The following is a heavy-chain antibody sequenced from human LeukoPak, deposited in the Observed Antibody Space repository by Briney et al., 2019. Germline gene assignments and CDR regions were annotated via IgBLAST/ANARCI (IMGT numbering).Heavy chain of an antibody. J-gene: IGHJ4*02. Sequence: GALRLSCVASGFIFSSYEMNWVRPAPGKGLEWVSYVSSSGGNKYYTDSVMGRFAMSRDNAKNSLSLQMNSLKVEDTAVYYCAVLRAYSGYDLDYWGQGTLVTVSS. CDR3: AVLRAYSGYDLDY. CDR2: VSSSGGNK. V-gene: IGHV3-48*03. D-gene: IGHD5-12*01. CDR1: GFIFSSYE.